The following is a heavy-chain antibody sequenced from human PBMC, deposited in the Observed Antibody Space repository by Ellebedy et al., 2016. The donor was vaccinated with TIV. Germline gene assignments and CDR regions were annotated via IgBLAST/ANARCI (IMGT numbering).Heavy chain of an antibody. CDR1: GFTFSSFA. V-gene: IGHV3-74*01. J-gene: IGHJ3*02. CDR3: ARHSGGHGFDI. CDR2: ISSDGSDT. Sequence: GESLKISCAASGFTFSSFAMIWVRQAAGKRLVWVSHISSDGSDTSYANSVKGRFIISRDNAENTLDLQMSSLRAEDTALYYCARHSGGHGFDIWGQGTMVTVSP. D-gene: IGHD2-21*01.